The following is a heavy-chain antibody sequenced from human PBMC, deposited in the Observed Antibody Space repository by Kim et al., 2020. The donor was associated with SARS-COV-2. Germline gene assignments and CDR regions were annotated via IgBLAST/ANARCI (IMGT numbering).Heavy chain of an antibody. V-gene: IGHV3-30*04. CDR2: ISYDGSNK. D-gene: IGHD3-9*01. CDR1: GFTFSSYA. CDR3: ARDLGHLLRYFDWSTKRNPDY. J-gene: IGHJ4*02. Sequence: GGSVRLSCAASGFTFSSYAMHWVRQAPGKGLEWVAVISYDGSNKYYADSVKGRFTISRDNSKNTLYLQMNSLRAEDTAVYYCARDLGHLLRYFDWSTKRNPDYWGQGTLLTVSS.